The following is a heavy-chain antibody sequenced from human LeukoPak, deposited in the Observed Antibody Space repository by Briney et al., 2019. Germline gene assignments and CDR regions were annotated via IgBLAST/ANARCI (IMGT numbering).Heavy chain of an antibody. J-gene: IGHJ4*02. CDR2: MYYSGTT. CDR3: AIDSFNREDIVVVPSPRGYFDY. D-gene: IGHD2-2*01. V-gene: IGHV4-39*07. Sequence: SETLSLTCTVSGGSISSSSYYWGWIRKAPGKGLEWIGRMYYSGTTYYNPSLKSRVTISVDTSKNQSSLKLSSVTAADTAVYYCAIDSFNREDIVVVPSPRGYFDYWGQGTLVTVSS. CDR1: GGSISSSSYY.